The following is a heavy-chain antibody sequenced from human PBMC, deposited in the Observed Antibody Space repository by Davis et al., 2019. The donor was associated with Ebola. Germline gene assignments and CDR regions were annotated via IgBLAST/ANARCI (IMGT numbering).Heavy chain of an antibody. D-gene: IGHD3-10*01. CDR2: IKQDGSEK. J-gene: IGHJ4*02. V-gene: IGHV3-7*01. Sequence: GGSLRLSCAASGFTFSSYWMSWVRQAPGKGLEWVANIKQDGSEKYYVDSVKGRFTISRDNAKNSLYLQMNSLRAEDTAVYYCASLLTYYYGSGIYSSPYYFDYWGQGTLVTVSS. CDR3: ASLLTYYYGSGIYSSPYYFDY. CDR1: GFTFSSYW.